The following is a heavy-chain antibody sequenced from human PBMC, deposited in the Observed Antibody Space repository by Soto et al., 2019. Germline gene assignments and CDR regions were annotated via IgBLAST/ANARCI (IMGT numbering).Heavy chain of an antibody. Sequence: SETLSLTCAVSGDSVSNGNYYWSWIRQPPGKGLEWIGYIYYSGTTNYNSYLKSRLSLSVDMSKNQFSLKLASVTAADTAVYFCARSQRGRTAFTFDYWGQGALVTVSS. J-gene: IGHJ4*02. CDR3: ARSQRGRTAFTFDY. CDR2: IYYSGTT. D-gene: IGHD3-16*01. CDR1: GDSVSNGNYY. V-gene: IGHV4-61*01.